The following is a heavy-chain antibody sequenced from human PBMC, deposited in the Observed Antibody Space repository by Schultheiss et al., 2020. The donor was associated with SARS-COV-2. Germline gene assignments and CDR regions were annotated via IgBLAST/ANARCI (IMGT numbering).Heavy chain of an antibody. J-gene: IGHJ4*02. CDR1: GGTFSSYA. V-gene: IGHV1-69*13. CDR2: IIPIFGTA. Sequence: SVKVSCKASGGTFSSYAISWVRQAPGQGLEWMGGIIPIFGTANYAQKFQGRVTITADESTSTAYMELSSLRSEDTAVYYCARDRDARGYSGYDSSAKGGFDYWGQGTLVTVSS. D-gene: IGHD5-12*01. CDR3: ARDRDARGYSGYDSSAKGGFDY.